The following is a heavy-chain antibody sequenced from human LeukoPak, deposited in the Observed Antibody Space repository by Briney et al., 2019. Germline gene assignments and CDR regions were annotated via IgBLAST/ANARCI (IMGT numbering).Heavy chain of an antibody. CDR3: ACIAARHLSGGPYYYGSGNEYYFDY. Sequence: PGGSLRLSCAASGFTFSSYAMSWVRQAPGKGLEWVSAISGSGGSTYYADSVKGRFTISRDNAKNSLHLQMNSLRAEDTAVYYCACIAARHLSGGPYYYGSGNEYYFDYWGQGTLVTVSS. D-gene: IGHD3-10*01. CDR2: ISGSGGST. J-gene: IGHJ4*02. V-gene: IGHV3-23*01. CDR1: GFTFSSYA.